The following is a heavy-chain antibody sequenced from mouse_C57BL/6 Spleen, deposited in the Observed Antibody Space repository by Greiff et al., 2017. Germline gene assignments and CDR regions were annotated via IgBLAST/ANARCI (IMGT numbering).Heavy chain of an antibody. CDR2: IYPGSGST. Sequence: QVQLQQPGAELVKPGASVKMSCKASGYTFTSYWITWVKQRPGQGLEWIGDIYPGSGSTNYNEKFKSKATLTVDTSSSTAYMQLSSLTSEDSSVYYCARGRTLVTYAMDYWGQGTSVTVSS. J-gene: IGHJ4*01. V-gene: IGHV1-55*01. D-gene: IGHD6-2*01. CDR3: ARGRTLVTYAMDY. CDR1: GYTFTSYW.